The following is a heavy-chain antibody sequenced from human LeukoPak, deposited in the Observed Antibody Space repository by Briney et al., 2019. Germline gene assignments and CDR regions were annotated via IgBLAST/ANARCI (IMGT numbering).Heavy chain of an antibody. J-gene: IGHJ5*02. D-gene: IGHD1-26*01. Sequence: PSETLSLTCTVSGGSISSYYWSWIRQPPGTGLEWIGYIYYSGSTNYNPSLKSRVTISVDTSKNQFSLKLSSVTAADTAVYYCARGVGATAWFDPWGQGTLVTVSS. V-gene: IGHV4-59*01. CDR3: ARGVGATAWFDP. CDR1: GGSISSYY. CDR2: IYYSGST.